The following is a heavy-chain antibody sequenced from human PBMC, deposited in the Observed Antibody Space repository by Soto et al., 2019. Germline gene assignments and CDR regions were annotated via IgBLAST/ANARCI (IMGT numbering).Heavy chain of an antibody. Sequence: QVQLVESGGGVVQPGRSLRLSCAASGFTFSSYGMHWVRQAPGKGLEWVAVISYDGSNKYYADSVKGRFTISRDNSKNTLYLQMNSLRAEDTAVYYCAKGGSYSDYWVQGTLVTVSS. V-gene: IGHV3-30*18. CDR2: ISYDGSNK. J-gene: IGHJ4*02. CDR3: AKGGSYSDY. D-gene: IGHD1-26*01. CDR1: GFTFSSYG.